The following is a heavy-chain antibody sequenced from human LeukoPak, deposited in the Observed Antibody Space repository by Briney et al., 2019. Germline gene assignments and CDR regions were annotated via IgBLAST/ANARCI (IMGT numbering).Heavy chain of an antibody. CDR1: GGSFSGFS. Sequence: SETLPLTCAVYGGSFSGFSWNWVRQPPGKGLEWIGEINHSGNTNYNPSLKSRVTISADTSNNQFSLRLTSVTAADTAVYYCARVGNYYGSGSYYGKPENWFDPWGQGTLVTVSS. CDR2: INHSGNT. J-gene: IGHJ5*02. CDR3: ARVGNYYGSGSYYGKPENWFDP. V-gene: IGHV4-34*01. D-gene: IGHD3-10*01.